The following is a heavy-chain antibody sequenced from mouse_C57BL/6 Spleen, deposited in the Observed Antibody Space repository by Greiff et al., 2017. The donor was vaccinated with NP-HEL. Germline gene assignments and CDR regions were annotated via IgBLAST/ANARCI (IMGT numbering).Heavy chain of an antibody. J-gene: IGHJ2*01. CDR3: ARYWDYFDD. Sequence: EVQLQQSGPELVKPGASVKISCKASGYSFTGYYINWVKQSPEKSLEWIGEINPSTGGTTYNQKFKAKATLTVDKSSSTAYMQLKSLTSEDSAVYYCARYWDYFDDWGQGTTLTVSS. V-gene: IGHV1-42*01. CDR2: INPSTGGT. CDR1: GYSFTGYY. D-gene: IGHD4-1*01.